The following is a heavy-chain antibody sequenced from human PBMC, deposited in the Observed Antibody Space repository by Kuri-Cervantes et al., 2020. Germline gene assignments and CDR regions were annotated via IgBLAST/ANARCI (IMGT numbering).Heavy chain of an antibody. Sequence: GGSLRLSCAASGFTFTSYGISWVRQAPGQGLEWMGWISAYNGNTNYAQKLQGRVTMTTDTSTSTAYMELRSLRSDDTAVYYCARGLAPTTVVTPSGFDYWGQGTLVTVSS. CDR2: ISAYNGNT. D-gene: IGHD4-23*01. J-gene: IGHJ4*02. CDR1: GFTFTSYG. CDR3: ARGLAPTTVVTPSGFDY. V-gene: IGHV1-18*01.